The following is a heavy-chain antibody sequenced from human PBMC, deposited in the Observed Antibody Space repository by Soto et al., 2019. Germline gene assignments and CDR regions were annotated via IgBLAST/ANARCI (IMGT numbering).Heavy chain of an antibody. CDR2: IRSKAYGGTT. D-gene: IGHD3-16*02. CDR3: TREGSQQDYDYIWGSYRPTYYYYYYMDV. Sequence: GGSLRLSCTASGFTFGDYAMSWFRQAPGKGLEWVGFIRSKAYGGTTEYAASVKGRFTISRGDSKSIAYLQMNSLKTEDTAVYYCTREGSQQDYDYIWGSYRPTYYYYYYMDVWGKGTTVTVSS. J-gene: IGHJ6*03. CDR1: GFTFGDYA. V-gene: IGHV3-49*03.